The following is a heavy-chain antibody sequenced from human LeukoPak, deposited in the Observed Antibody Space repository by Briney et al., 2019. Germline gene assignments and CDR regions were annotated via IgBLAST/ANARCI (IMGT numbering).Heavy chain of an antibody. V-gene: IGHV4-59*01. CDR1: GGSISSYY. D-gene: IGHD4-17*01. J-gene: IGHJ5*02. Sequence: KTSETLSLTCTVSGGSISSYYWSWIRQPPGKGLEWIGYIYYSGSTNYNPSLKSRVTISVDTSKNQFSLKLSSVTAADTAVYYCAKRPLMTTVTTGVWSWFDPWGQGTLVTVSS. CDR3: AKRPLMTTVTTGVWSWFDP. CDR2: IYYSGST.